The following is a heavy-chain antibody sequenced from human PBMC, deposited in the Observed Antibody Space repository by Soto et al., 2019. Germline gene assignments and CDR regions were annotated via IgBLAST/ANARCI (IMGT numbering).Heavy chain of an antibody. Sequence: PXVFLRLSCAASGFTFSSYAMSWVRQAPGKGLEWVSAISGSGGSTYYADSVKGRFTISRDNSKNTLYLQMNSLRAEDTAVYYCAKASHYYDFYWGQGTLVTVSS. J-gene: IGHJ4*02. V-gene: IGHV3-23*01. CDR2: ISGSGGST. CDR3: AKASHYYDFY. D-gene: IGHD3-22*01. CDR1: GFTFSSYA.